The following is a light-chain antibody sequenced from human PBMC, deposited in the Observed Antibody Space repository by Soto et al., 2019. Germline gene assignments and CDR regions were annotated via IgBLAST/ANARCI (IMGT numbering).Light chain of an antibody. J-gene: IGLJ1*01. CDR3: SSDTSSSTGV. CDR1: SSDVGGYNY. V-gene: IGLV2-14*01. CDR2: EVS. Sequence: QSVLTQPASVSGSPGQSITISCTGTSSDVGGYNYVSWYQQHPGKAPKLMIYEVSNRPSGVSNRFSGSKSGNTASLTISGLQAEDEADYYCSSDTSSSTGVFGTGTKLNVL.